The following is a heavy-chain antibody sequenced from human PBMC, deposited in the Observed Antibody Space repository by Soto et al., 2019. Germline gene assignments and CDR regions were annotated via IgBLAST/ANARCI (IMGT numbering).Heavy chain of an antibody. J-gene: IGHJ4*02. V-gene: IGHV1-69*12. D-gene: IGHD3-3*01. Sequence: QVQLVQSGAEVKKPGSSVKVSCKASGGTFSSYAISWVRQAPGQGLEWMGGIIPIFGTANYAQKFQGRVTITADESQSTAYQEVNSLGSEDTAVDYGARGSRFLAWLGAYWGQGTLVTVSS. CDR1: GGTFSSYA. CDR3: ARGSRFLAWLGAY. CDR2: IIPIFGTA.